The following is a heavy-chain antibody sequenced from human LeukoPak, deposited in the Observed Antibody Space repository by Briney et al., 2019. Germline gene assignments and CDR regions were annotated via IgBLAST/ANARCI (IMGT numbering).Heavy chain of an antibody. CDR2: ISYDGSNK. CDR3: ARDSGSQGYFDY. CDR1: WFTFSRLA. D-gene: IGHD1-26*01. V-gene: IGHV3-30-3*01. J-gene: IGHJ4*02. Sequence: GSLRISWAASWFTFSRLAIAWVRQAPREGVGGGAVISYDGSNKYYADSVKGRFTISRDNSKNTLYLQMNSLRAEDTAVYYCARDSGSQGYFDYWGQGTLVTVSS.